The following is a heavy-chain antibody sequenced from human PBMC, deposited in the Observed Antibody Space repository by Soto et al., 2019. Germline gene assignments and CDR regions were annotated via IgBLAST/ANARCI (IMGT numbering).Heavy chain of an antibody. D-gene: IGHD3-22*01. CDR3: ARSFYDSSGYFLLFDY. CDR1: GFSLSTTGAS. CDR2: IYWDDDK. J-gene: IGHJ4*02. V-gene: IGHV2-5*02. Sequence: QITLRESGPALVKPTQTLTLTCTFSGFSLSTTGASVGWIRQPPGKALEWLALIYWDDDKRYSPSLKTRLTITKDTSKSQVVLTMTNMDPVDTATYYCARSFYDSSGYFLLFDYWGQGTLVTVSS.